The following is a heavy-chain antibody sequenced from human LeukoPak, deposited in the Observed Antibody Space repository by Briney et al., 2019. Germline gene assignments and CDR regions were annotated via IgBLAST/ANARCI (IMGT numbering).Heavy chain of an antibody. CDR1: GYTSSGYY. Sequence: ASVKASCKASGYTSSGYYMHCVRQAPGQGLGWMGWINPNSGGTNYAQKLQGRVTMTRDTSISTAYMELIRLRSADTAVYYCARVGRAFTARSSFFDYWGQGTLVTVSS. J-gene: IGHJ4*02. CDR2: INPNSGGT. CDR3: ARVGRAFTARSSFFDY. D-gene: IGHD6-6*01. V-gene: IGHV1-2*02.